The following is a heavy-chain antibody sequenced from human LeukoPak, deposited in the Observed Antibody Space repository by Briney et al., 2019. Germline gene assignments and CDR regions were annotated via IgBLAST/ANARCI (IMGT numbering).Heavy chain of an antibody. V-gene: IGHV3-7*01. CDR2: IKKDGSEE. D-gene: IGHD1-1*01. CDR1: EFTFRDYW. CDR3: ATYDNWVAGDV. Sequence: PGGSLRLSCAASEFTFRDYWMSWVRQAPGKGPEWVANIKKDGSEEHYVDSVKGRFTVSRDNAKNSLFLQMNSLRVEDTAVYYCATYDNWVAGDVWGQGTSVSVSS. J-gene: IGHJ6*02.